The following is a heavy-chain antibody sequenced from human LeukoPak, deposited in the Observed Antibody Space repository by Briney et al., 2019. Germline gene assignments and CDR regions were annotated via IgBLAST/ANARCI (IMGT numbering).Heavy chain of an antibody. CDR2: ISSRSSYI. D-gene: IGHD4-17*01. CDR3: ARGGDYGDQNLGDY. V-gene: IGHV3-21*01. J-gene: IGHJ4*02. CDR1: GFTFSSYT. Sequence: GGSLRLSCAASGFTFSSYTMNWVRQAPGKGLEWVSSISSRSSYIYYADSVKGRFTISRDNAKNSLYLQMNSLRAEDTAVYYCARGGDYGDQNLGDYWGQGTLVTVSS.